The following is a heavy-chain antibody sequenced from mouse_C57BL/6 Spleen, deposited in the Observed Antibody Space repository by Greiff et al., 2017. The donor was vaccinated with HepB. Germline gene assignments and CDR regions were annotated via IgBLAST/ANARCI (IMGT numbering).Heavy chain of an antibody. CDR2: IDPENGDT. CDR1: GFNIKDDY. J-gene: IGHJ4*01. D-gene: IGHD3-2*02. V-gene: IGHV14-4*01. CDR3: TTQATRAMDY. Sequence: EVKLVESGAELVRPGASVKLSCTASGFNIKDDYMHWVKQRPEQGLEWIGWIDPENGDTEYASKFQGKATITADTSSNTAYLQLSSLTSEDTAVYYCTTQATRAMDYWGQGTSVTVSS.